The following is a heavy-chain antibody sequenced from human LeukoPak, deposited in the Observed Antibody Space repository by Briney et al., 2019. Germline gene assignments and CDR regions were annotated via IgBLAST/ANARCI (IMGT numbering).Heavy chain of an antibody. J-gene: IGHJ5*02. CDR3: ARDKSSSWYINWFDP. CDR2: ISTSRSDI. CDR1: GFTFSAYY. V-gene: IGHV3-11*06. Sequence: PGGSLRLSCVASGFTFSAYYMSWIRQAPGKGLEWVSYISTSRSDINYADSVKGRFTISRDNAKNSLYLQMNSLRAEDTAVYYCARDKSSSWYINWFDPWGQGTLVTVSS. D-gene: IGHD6-13*01.